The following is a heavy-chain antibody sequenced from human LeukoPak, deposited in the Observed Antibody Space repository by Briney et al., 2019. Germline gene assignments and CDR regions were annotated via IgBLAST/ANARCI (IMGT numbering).Heavy chain of an antibody. J-gene: IGHJ5*01. CDR1: EYRFTTYW. Sequence: GESLKISCKGSEYRFTTYWIGGVRQMPGKGLEWRGLIYPDDFDTRYSPSFQGQVTISADKSTSTAYREWSSLKASDTAIYYGARSYGWSVGRWFDYWGQGTLVTVSS. D-gene: IGHD3-16*01. CDR2: IYPDDFDT. V-gene: IGHV5-51*01. CDR3: ARSYGWSVGRWFDY.